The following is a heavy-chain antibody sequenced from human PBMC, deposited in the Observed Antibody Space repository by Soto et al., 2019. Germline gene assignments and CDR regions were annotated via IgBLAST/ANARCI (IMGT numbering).Heavy chain of an antibody. Sequence: GGSLRLSCAAFGFIVTDAWMHWVRRAPGKGPEWVGLIKSRTAGGTVEYPAPVKGRFTISRDDTKNTMYLQLNSLRAEDTAVYFCVGGDYSGAGTFYLTAHWGPGTLVTVSS. CDR1: GFIVTDAW. CDR3: VGGDYSGAGTFYLTAH. V-gene: IGHV3-15*07. D-gene: IGHD3-10*01. CDR2: IKSRTAGGTV. J-gene: IGHJ4*02.